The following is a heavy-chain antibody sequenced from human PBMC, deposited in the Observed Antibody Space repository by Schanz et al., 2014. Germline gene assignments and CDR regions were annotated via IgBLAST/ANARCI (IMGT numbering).Heavy chain of an antibody. CDR1: GYTFTSYV. J-gene: IGHJ6*02. D-gene: IGHD6-13*01. CDR2: ISAYNGNT. Sequence: QVQLVQSGAEVKKPGASVKVSCKASGYTFTSYVISWVRQAPGQGLEWMGWISAYNGNTNYAQKLQSRVTMTTDTSTSTAYMELRSLRSDDTAVYYCARDNLVSSSWYNYYGMDVWGQGTTVTVSS. CDR3: ARDNLVSSSWYNYYGMDV. V-gene: IGHV1-18*01.